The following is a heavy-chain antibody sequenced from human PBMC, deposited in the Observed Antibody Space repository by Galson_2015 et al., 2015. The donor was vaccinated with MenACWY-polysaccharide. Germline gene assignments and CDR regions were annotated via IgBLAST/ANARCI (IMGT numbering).Heavy chain of an antibody. D-gene: IGHD3-16*01. CDR2: INTARGST. CDR1: GYTFSTYD. Sequence: SVKVSCKASGYTFSTYDITWVRQAPGKGLEWLGRINTARGSTSYADNVQGRVIITKDNSPDTLYLELRGLTSADTAVYYCARGQGETYTVPGAMAYWGQGTLVIVSS. CDR3: ARGQGETYTVPGAMAY. V-gene: IGHV1-18*04. J-gene: IGHJ4*02.